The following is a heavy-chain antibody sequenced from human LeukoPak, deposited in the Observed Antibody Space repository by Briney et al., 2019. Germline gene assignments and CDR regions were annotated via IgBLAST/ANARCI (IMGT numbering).Heavy chain of an antibody. CDR1: GFTFSSYS. Sequence: GGSLRLSCAASGFTFSSYSMNWVRQAPGKGLEWVSYISSSSSTIYYADSVKGRFTISRDNAKNSLYLQMNSLRAEDTAVYYCYCSSTSPNWFDPWGQGTLVTVSS. V-gene: IGHV3-48*01. J-gene: IGHJ5*02. D-gene: IGHD2-2*01. CDR3: YCSSTSPNWFDP. CDR2: ISSSSSTI.